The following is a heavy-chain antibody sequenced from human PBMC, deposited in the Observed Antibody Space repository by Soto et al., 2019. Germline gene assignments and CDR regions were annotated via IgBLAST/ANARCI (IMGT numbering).Heavy chain of an antibody. V-gene: IGHV3-74*01. J-gene: IGHJ6*02. Sequence: PGGSLRLSCAASGFTFSSYWMHWVRQAPGKGLVWVSRINSDGSSTSYADSVKGRFTISRDNAKNTLYLQMNSLRAEDTAVYYCARMGNSYYDFWSGYRQPDYYYYYGMDVWGQGTTVTVSS. D-gene: IGHD3-3*01. CDR3: ARMGNSYYDFWSGYRQPDYYYYYGMDV. CDR2: INSDGSST. CDR1: GFTFSSYW.